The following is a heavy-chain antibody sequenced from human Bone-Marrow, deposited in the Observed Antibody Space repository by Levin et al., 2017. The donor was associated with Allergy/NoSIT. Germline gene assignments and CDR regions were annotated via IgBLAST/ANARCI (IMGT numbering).Heavy chain of an antibody. J-gene: IGHJ6*02. CDR3: ARDRTVTTTKVYYYGMDL. CDR1: GGSISSYY. V-gene: IGHV4-59*01. CDR2: ISYSGST. Sequence: SQTLSLTCTVSGGSISSYYWSWIRPPPGKGLEWIGYISYSGSTNYNPSLHSRVTISVDTSKNQFSLKLSSVTAADTAVYYCARDRTVTTTKVYYYGMDLWGQGTTVTVSS. D-gene: IGHD4-17*01.